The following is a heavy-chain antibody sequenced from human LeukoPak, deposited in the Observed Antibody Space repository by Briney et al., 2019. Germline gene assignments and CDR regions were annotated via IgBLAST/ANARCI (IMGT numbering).Heavy chain of an antibody. CDR3: ARVFGARMITFGGVIAYNWFDP. CDR2: INHSGST. V-gene: IGHV4-34*01. CDR1: GFTVSSNE. Sequence: GSLRLSCAASGFTVSSNEMSWVRQPPGKGLEWIGEINHSGSTNYNPSLKSRVTISVDTSKNQFSLKLSSVTAADTAVYCCARVFGARMITFGGVIAYNWFDPWGQGTPVTVSS. J-gene: IGHJ5*02. D-gene: IGHD3-16*02.